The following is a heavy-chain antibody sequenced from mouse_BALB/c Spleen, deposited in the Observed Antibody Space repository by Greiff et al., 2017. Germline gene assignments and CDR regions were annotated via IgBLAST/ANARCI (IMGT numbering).Heavy chain of an antibody. Sequence: QVQLKESGAELMKPGASVKISCKATGYTFSSYWIEWVKQRPGHGLEWIGEILPGSGSTNYNEKFKGKATFTADTSSNTAYMQLSSLTSEDSAVYYCARGGNSSGYVWFAYWGQGTLVTVSA. CDR3: ARGGNSSGYVWFAY. CDR2: ILPGSGST. V-gene: IGHV1-9*01. CDR1: GYTFSSYW. D-gene: IGHD3-1*01. J-gene: IGHJ3*01.